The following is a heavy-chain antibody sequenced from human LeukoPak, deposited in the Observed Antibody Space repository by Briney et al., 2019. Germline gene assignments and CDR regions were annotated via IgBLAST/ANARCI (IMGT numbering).Heavy chain of an antibody. Sequence: GGSLRLSCAASGFTVSSNYMSWVRQAPGKGLEWVSVIYSGGSTYYADSVKGRFTISRDNSKNTLYLQMNSLRAEDTAVYYCARVGGSGSYYTHFDYWGQGTLVTVSS. CDR1: GFTVSSNY. V-gene: IGHV3-53*01. D-gene: IGHD3-10*01. CDR3: ARVGGSGSYYTHFDY. J-gene: IGHJ4*02. CDR2: IYSGGST.